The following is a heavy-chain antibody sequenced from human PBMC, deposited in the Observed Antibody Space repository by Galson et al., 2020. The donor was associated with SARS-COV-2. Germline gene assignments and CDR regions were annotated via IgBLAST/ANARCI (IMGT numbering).Heavy chain of an antibody. D-gene: IGHD6-13*01. CDR2: ISGVDGSA. J-gene: IGHJ5*02. CDR3: AKDGAYSSSRLDP. Sequence: GESLKISCAASGFTFSSYGMSWVRQTPGKGLEWVSAISGVDGSAYYADSVKGRFTISRDNSKNTLYLQMNSLRAEDTAVYYCAKDGAYSSSRLDPRGQGTLVTVSS. CDR1: GFTFSSYG. V-gene: IGHV3-23*01.